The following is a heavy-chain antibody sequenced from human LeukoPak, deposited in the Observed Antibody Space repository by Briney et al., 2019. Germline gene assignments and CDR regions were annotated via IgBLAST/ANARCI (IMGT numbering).Heavy chain of an antibody. Sequence: GGSLRLSCAASGFTFSSYAMSWVRQAPGKGLEWVSAISGSGGSTYYADSVKGRFTISRDNSKNTLSLQMNSLRLEDTAMYYCARVPGTRARGNWFDPWGQGTLVTVSS. V-gene: IGHV3-23*01. J-gene: IGHJ5*02. CDR1: GFTFSSYA. D-gene: IGHD6-6*01. CDR2: ISGSGGST. CDR3: ARVPGTRARGNWFDP.